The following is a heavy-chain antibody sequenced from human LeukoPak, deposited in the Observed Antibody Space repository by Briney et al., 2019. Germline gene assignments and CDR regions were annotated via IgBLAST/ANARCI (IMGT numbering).Heavy chain of an antibody. CDR2: IIPIFGTA. V-gene: IGHV1-69*05. CDR3: ARSRITGTKGGSDY. CDR1: GGTFRSYA. J-gene: IGHJ4*02. Sequence: SVKVSCKASGGTFRSYAISWVRQAPGQGLEWMGRIIPIFGTANYAQKFQGRVTITTDESTSTAYMELSSLRSEDTAVYYCARSRITGTKGGSDYWGQGTLVTVSS. D-gene: IGHD1-7*01.